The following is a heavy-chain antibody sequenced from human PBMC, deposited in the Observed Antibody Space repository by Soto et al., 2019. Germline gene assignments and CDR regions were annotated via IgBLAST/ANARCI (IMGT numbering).Heavy chain of an antibody. CDR1: GFTFSSYA. Sequence: EGSLRLSCAASGFTFSSYAMSWVRQAPGKGLEWVSAISGSGGSTYYADSVKGRFTISRDNSKNTLYLQMNSLRAEDTAVYYCAKDGIRDGSYLGQYYFDYWGQGTLVTVSS. V-gene: IGHV3-23*01. CDR3: AKDGIRDGSYLGQYYFDY. D-gene: IGHD3-16*01. J-gene: IGHJ4*02. CDR2: ISGSGGST.